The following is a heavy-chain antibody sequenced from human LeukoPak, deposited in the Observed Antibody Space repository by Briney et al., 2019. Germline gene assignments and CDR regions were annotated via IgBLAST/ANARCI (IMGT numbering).Heavy chain of an antibody. Sequence: PGGSLRLSCAASGFTFSSYSMNWVRQAPGKGLEWVSSISSSSSYIYYADSVKGRFTISRDNAKNSLYLQMNNLRAEDTAVYYCARETFWSGYPFDYWGQGTLVTVSS. V-gene: IGHV3-21*01. CDR2: ISSSSSYI. D-gene: IGHD3-3*01. CDR3: ARETFWSGYPFDY. J-gene: IGHJ4*02. CDR1: GFTFSSYS.